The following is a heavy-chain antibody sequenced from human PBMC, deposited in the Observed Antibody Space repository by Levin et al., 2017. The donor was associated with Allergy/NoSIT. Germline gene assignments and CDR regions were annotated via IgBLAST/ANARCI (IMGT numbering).Heavy chain of an antibody. Sequence: GESLKISCKASGYTFTGYYMHWVRQAPGQGLEWMGWINPNSGGTNYAQKFQGRVTMTRDTSISTAYMELSRLRSDDTAVYYCARTPYYYDSSGYQDAFDIWGQGTMVTVSS. J-gene: IGHJ3*02. CDR1: GYTFTGYY. D-gene: IGHD3-22*01. CDR3: ARTPYYYDSSGYQDAFDI. V-gene: IGHV1-2*02. CDR2: INPNSGGT.